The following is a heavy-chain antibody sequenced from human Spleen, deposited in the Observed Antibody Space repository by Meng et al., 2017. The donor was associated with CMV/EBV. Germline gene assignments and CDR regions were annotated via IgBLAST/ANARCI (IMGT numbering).Heavy chain of an antibody. CDR3: AAQGGGTYSFDY. D-gene: IGHD3-16*01. Sequence: GESLKISCVVSGFTFSSYTMNWVRQAPGKGLEWVSSISARGSYIFYADSVKGRFTISRDNAKNSLYLQMNSLTAEDTAVYYCAAQGGGTYSFDYWGQGTLVTVSS. V-gene: IGHV3-21*01. CDR2: ISARGSYI. CDR1: GFTFSSYT. J-gene: IGHJ4*02.